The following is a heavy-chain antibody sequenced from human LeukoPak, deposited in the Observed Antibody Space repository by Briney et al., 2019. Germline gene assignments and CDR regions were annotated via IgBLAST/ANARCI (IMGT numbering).Heavy chain of an antibody. CDR1: GGSISDDY. V-gene: IGHV4-59*01. J-gene: IGHJ6*03. CDR2: IHYSGTT. D-gene: IGHD6-13*01. Sequence: SETLSLTCTVSGGSISDDYWSWIRQPPGKGLEWIAYIHYSGTTNYNPSLKSRVTISIDTSKKQFSLKLSSVTAADTAVYYCARSEMQQLVYYYYYMDVWGKGTTVTVSS. CDR3: ARSEMQQLVYYYYYMDV.